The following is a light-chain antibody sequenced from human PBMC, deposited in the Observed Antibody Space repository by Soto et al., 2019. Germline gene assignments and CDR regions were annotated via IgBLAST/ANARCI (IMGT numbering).Light chain of an antibody. CDR2: GAS. Sequence: VLTQYPDTLSLPPGERATLSCRAGQSISGTFLNWYQQKPGKAPRLLIYGASKRATGIPDRFSGSGSGTDFTLTISRLEPEDFAVYCCQQYGSSPRTFGQGTKVDIK. CDR3: QQYGSSPRT. V-gene: IGKV3-20*01. CDR1: QSISGTF. J-gene: IGKJ1*01.